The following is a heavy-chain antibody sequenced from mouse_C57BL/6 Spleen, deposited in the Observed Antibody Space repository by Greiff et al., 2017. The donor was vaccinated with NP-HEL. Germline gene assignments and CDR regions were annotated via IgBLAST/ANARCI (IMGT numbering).Heavy chain of an antibody. CDR3: ARRDYGSSVDY. J-gene: IGHJ2*01. V-gene: IGHV1-55*01. D-gene: IGHD1-1*01. CDR1: GYTFTSYW. CDR2: IYPGSGST. Sequence: QVQLQQPGAELVKPGASVKMSCKASGYTFTSYWITWVKQRPGQGLEWIGDIYPGSGSTNYNEKFKSKATLTVDTSSSTAYMQLSSLTSEDSAIYYCARRDYGSSVDYWGQGTTLTVAS.